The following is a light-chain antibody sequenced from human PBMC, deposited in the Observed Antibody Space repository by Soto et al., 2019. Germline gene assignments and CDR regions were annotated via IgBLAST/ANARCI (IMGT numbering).Light chain of an antibody. CDR1: QSVSSN. J-gene: IGKJ1*01. Sequence: EIGMTKSPDTLSVSTGERATLPCRASQSVSSNLAWYQQKPGQAPRLLIYGASTRATGIPARFSGSGSGTEFTLTISSLQSEDFAVYYCQQYNNWPPWTFGHGTKVDIK. CDR2: GAS. CDR3: QQYNNWPPWT. V-gene: IGKV3-15*01.